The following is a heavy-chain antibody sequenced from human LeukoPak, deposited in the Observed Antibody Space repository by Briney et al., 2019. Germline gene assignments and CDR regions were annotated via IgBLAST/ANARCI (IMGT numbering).Heavy chain of an antibody. CDR3: ARGGTSGYSSTRHFWGGNYYFDY. V-gene: IGHV3-7*01. J-gene: IGHJ4*02. D-gene: IGHD2-2*01. CDR1: GFTFDDYW. CDR2: INQDGSGK. Sequence: PGGSLRLSCGASGFTFDDYWMSWVRQAPGQGLEWVANINQDGSGKYYLDSAKGRFTISRDNARNSLYLQVNSLRVEDTAVYYCARGGTSGYSSTRHFWGGNYYFDYWGQGSLVTVSS.